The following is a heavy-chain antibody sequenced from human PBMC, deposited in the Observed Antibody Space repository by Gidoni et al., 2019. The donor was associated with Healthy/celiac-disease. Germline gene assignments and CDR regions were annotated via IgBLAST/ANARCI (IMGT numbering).Heavy chain of an antibody. J-gene: IGHJ2*01. CDR1: GGSISSYY. CDR2: IYTSGST. CDR3: ARDGIAAGTRFDWYFDL. Sequence: QVQLQESGPGLVKPSATLSLTCTVSGGSISSYYWSWIRQPAGKGLEWIGRIYTSGSTNYNPSLKSRVTMSVDTSKNQFSLKLSSVTAADTAVYYCARDGIAAGTRFDWYFDLWGRGTLVTVSS. V-gene: IGHV4-4*07. D-gene: IGHD6-13*01.